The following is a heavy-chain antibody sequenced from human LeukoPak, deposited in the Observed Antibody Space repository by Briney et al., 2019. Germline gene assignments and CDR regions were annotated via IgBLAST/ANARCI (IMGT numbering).Heavy chain of an antibody. Sequence: GGSLRLSCAASGFTFSSYAMSWVRQAPGKGLEWVSAISGSGGSTYYADSVKGRFTISRDNSKNTLYLQMHSLRAEDTAVYYCARAVLYCGTSSCSPDGFDIWGQGTMVTVSS. V-gene: IGHV3-23*01. D-gene: IGHD2-2*01. CDR3: ARAVLYCGTSSCSPDGFDI. CDR1: GFTFSSYA. CDR2: ISGSGGST. J-gene: IGHJ3*02.